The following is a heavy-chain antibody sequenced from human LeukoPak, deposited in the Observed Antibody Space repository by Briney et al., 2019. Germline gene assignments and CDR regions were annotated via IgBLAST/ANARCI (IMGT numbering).Heavy chain of an antibody. J-gene: IGHJ4*02. D-gene: IGHD3-22*01. CDR2: IYYSGST. CDR1: GASISSYY. V-gene: IGHV4-59*01. Sequence: PSQTLSLTCTVSGASISSYYWRSIRQPPGKGREWSGYIYYSGSTNYNPSLKSRANISVDTSKNQFSLKLSSVTAADTAVYYCARTFDSSGYNPSEYYFDYWGQGTLVTVSS. CDR3: ARTFDSSGYNPSEYYFDY.